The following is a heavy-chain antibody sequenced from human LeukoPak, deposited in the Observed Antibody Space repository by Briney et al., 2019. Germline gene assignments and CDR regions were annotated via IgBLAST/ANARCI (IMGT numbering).Heavy chain of an antibody. CDR3: ASSVVTISDY. J-gene: IGHJ4*01. V-gene: IGHV3-23*01. CDR2: ISATGYTS. CDR1: GFTFSGCA. D-gene: IGHD2-21*02. Sequence: GGSLRLSCAASGFTFSGCAMNWVRQAPGEGLEWVSTISATGYTSYYADSVKGRFTISRDNSKNTLYLQMNSLRAEDTAVYYCASSVVTISDYWGHGTLVTVSS.